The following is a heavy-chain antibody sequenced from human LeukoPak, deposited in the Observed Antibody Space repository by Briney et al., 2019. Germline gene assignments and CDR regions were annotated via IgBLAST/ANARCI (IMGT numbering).Heavy chain of an antibody. V-gene: IGHV4-38-2*02. J-gene: IGHJ4*02. CDR3: ARAPRSDYFDY. CDR1: GNSISSGDNY. CDR2: IYHTGST. Sequence: PSETLSLTCTVSGNSISSGDNYWGWIRQPPGKGLECIGSIYHTGSTYYNPSLKSRVAISVDTSKNHLSLKLSSVTAADTAVYYCARAPRSDYFDYWGQGTLVTVSS.